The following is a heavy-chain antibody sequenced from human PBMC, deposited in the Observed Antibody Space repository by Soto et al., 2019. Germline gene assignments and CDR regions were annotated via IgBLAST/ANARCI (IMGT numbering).Heavy chain of an antibody. V-gene: IGHV1-18*01. J-gene: IGHJ1*01. CDR3: ASSDSSGYYYVSPYFQH. Sequence: ASVKVSCKASGYTFTSYGISWVRQDPGQGLEWMGWISAYNGNTNYAQKLQGRVTMTTDTSTTTAYMELRSLRSDDTAVYYCASSDSSGYYYVSPYFQHWGHGTLVTVSS. CDR2: ISAYNGNT. CDR1: GYTFTSYG. D-gene: IGHD3-22*01.